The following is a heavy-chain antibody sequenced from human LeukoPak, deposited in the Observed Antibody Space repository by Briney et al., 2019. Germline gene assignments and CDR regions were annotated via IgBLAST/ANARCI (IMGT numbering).Heavy chain of an antibody. CDR2: ISAGNGKT. J-gene: IGHJ4*02. Sequence: ASVKVSCKASGYTFTNYAVHWVRLAPGQGLEWMGWISAGNGKTKYSQKLQGRVTITRDTSASKAYMELSSLRSEDTAVYYCARDVIDGRGYSFGYDYWGQGTLVTVSS. V-gene: IGHV1-3*01. CDR1: GYTFTNYA. CDR3: ARDVIDGRGYSFGYDY. D-gene: IGHD5-18*01.